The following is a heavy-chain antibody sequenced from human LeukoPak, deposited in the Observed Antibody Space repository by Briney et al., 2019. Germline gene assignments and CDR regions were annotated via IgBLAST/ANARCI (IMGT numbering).Heavy chain of an antibody. CDR1: GGSISSSSYY. D-gene: IGHD3-10*01. Sequence: SETLSLTCTVSGGSISSSSYYWGWIRQPRGKGLEWIVSIYYSGSTYYNPSLKSRVTISVDTSKNQFSLKLSSVTAADTAVYYCARGLAGFYGSGSFYFDYWGQGTLVTVSS. J-gene: IGHJ4*02. V-gene: IGHV4-39*07. CDR3: ARGLAGFYGSGSFYFDY. CDR2: IYYSGST.